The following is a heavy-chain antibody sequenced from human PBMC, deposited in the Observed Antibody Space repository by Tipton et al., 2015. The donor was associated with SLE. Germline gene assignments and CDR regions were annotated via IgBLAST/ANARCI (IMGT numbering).Heavy chain of an antibody. CDR2: IYYSGST. V-gene: IGHV4-59*01. D-gene: IGHD6-6*01. CDR3: ARGGGIAARPARPCYYMDV. J-gene: IGHJ6*03. Sequence: LRLSCTVSGGSISSYYWSWIRQPPGKGLEWIGYIYYSGSTNYNPSLKSRVTISVDTSKNQFSLKLSSVTAADTAVYYCARGGGIAARPARPCYYMDVWGKGTTVTVSS. CDR1: GGSISSYY.